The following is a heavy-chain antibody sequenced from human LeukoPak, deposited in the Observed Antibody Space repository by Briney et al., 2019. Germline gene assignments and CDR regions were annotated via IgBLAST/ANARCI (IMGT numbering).Heavy chain of an antibody. D-gene: IGHD3-22*01. J-gene: IGHJ3*02. CDR1: GGSISSGDYY. CDR3: ARVEPLVFYDSSGIDAFDI. Sequence: PSQTLSLTCTVSGGSISSGDYYWSWIRQPPGKGLEWIGYIYYSGSTYYNPSLKSRVTISVDTSKNQFSLKLSSVTAADTAVYYCARVEPLVFYDSSGIDAFDIWGQGTMVTVSS. V-gene: IGHV4-30-4*01. CDR2: IYYSGST.